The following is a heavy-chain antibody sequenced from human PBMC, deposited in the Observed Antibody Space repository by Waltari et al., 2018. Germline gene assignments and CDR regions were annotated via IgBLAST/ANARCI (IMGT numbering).Heavy chain of an antibody. Sequence: QVQLQQWGAGLLKPSETLSLTCAVYGGSFSGYYWSWIRQPPGKGLEWIGEINHSGSTNSNPSLKSRVTISVDTSKNQFSLKLSSVTAADTAVYYCASIAAAGTSYYYYMDVWGKGTTVTVSS. V-gene: IGHV4-34*01. J-gene: IGHJ6*03. D-gene: IGHD6-13*01. CDR3: ASIAAAGTSYYYYMDV. CDR1: GGSFSGYY. CDR2: INHSGST.